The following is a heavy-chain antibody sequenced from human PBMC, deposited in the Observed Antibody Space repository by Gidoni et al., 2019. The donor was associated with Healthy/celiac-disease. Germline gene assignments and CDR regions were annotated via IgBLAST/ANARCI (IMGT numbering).Heavy chain of an antibody. CDR1: GGTFSSYA. CDR3: ARVYYYGSGSLYYFDY. V-gene: IGHV1-69*01. CDR2: IIPIFGTA. Sequence: QVQLVQSGAEVKKPGSSVKVSCKASGGTFSSYAISWVRQAPGPGLEWMGGIIPIFGTANYAQKFQGRVTITADESTSTAYMELSSLRSEDTAVYYCARVYYYGSGSLYYFDYWGQGTLVTVSS. D-gene: IGHD3-10*01. J-gene: IGHJ4*02.